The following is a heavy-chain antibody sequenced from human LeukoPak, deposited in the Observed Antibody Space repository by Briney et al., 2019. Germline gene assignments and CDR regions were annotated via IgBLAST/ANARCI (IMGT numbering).Heavy chain of an antibody. CDR1: GFTLSSYW. CDR3: AREDTAMPYFDY. CDR2: IKQDGSEK. Sequence: VGSLRLSRAPSGFTLSSYWMSCVRQAPRKGLEWVANIKQDGSEKYYVDSVKGRFTISRDNAKNSLYLQIDSLRAEDTAVYYCAREDTAMPYFDYWGQGTLVTVSS. J-gene: IGHJ4*02. D-gene: IGHD5-18*01. V-gene: IGHV3-7*01.